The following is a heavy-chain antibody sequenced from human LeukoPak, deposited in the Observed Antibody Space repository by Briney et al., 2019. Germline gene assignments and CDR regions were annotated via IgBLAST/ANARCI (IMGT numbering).Heavy chain of an antibody. CDR3: ARDRSTVTTYHWFDP. Sequence: GGSLRLSCAASGFSFSNYAMSWVRQAPGKGLEWVSGINWNGGSTGYADSVKGRFTISRDNAKNSLYLQMNSLGAEDTALYYCARDRSTVTTYHWFDPWGQGTLVTVSS. CDR2: INWNGGST. J-gene: IGHJ5*02. CDR1: GFSFSNYA. V-gene: IGHV3-20*04. D-gene: IGHD4-11*01.